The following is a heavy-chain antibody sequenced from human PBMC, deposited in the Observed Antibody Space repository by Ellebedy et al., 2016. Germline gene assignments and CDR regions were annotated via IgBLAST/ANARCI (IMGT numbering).Heavy chain of an antibody. Sequence: GESLKISCAASGFTFGTFWMNWVRQAPGKGLVWVSGIDNDGNTARYADSVKGRFTVSRDNAKNMLYLQMNSLRVEDTAVYYCVRDRPHNWFDPWGHGTLVTVSS. CDR1: GFTFGTFW. V-gene: IGHV3-74*01. CDR2: IDNDGNTA. J-gene: IGHJ5*02. CDR3: VRDRPHNWFDP.